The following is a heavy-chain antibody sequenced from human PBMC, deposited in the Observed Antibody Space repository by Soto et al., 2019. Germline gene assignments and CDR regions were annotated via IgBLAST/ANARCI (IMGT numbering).Heavy chain of an antibody. Sequence: RXSCAASFFTFTDHYIYWVRQAPGKVLEWVGRARNKVNGYIIAYAASVRGRFIISRDDSRNSLYLQMNSLKTEDTAVYFCARLMGTSFDLWGQGTLVTVSS. CDR1: FFTFTDHY. J-gene: IGHJ4*02. V-gene: IGHV3-72*01. CDR3: ARLMGTSFDL. CDR2: ARNKVNGYII. D-gene: IGHD2-8*01.